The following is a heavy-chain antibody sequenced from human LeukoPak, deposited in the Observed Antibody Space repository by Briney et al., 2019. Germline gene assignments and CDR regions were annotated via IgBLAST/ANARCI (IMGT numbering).Heavy chain of an antibody. CDR3: ARDVGTALVTGDY. CDR2: IYHSGSA. D-gene: IGHD5-18*01. V-gene: IGHV4-4*02. CDR1: GGSISSNNW. Sequence: SETLSLTCGVSGGSISSNNWWSWVRQPPGQGLEWIGEIYHSGSANYNPSLKSRVTISVDKPKNQLSLKLISVTAADTAVYYCARDVGTALVTGDYWGQGTLVTVSS. J-gene: IGHJ4*02.